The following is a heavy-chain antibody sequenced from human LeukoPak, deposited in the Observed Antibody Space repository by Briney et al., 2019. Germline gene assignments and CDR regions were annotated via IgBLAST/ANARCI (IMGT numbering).Heavy chain of an antibody. CDR2: INHSGST. CDR1: GGSSSGYY. Sequence: SETLSLTRAVYGGSSSGYYWSWIRPPPREGREWIGEINHSGSTNYNPSLKSRVTTSVDTSKNQFYLKLSSVTAADTAVYYCARGHPHAFGWGDKDWFDPWGQGTLVTVSS. CDR3: ARGHPHAFGWGDKDWFDP. V-gene: IGHV4-34*01. J-gene: IGHJ5*02. D-gene: IGHD3-10*01.